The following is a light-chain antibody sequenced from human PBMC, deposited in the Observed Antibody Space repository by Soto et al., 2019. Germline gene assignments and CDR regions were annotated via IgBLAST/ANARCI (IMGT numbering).Light chain of an antibody. Sequence: EIVLAQSPGTLSLPPGERATLSCRASQSVSSSYLAWYQQKPGQAPRLLIYGASSRATGIPDRFSGSGSGTDFTLTISRLEPEDFAMYYCHLYDTSPPVTFGQGTRLEIK. J-gene: IGKJ5*01. CDR2: GAS. V-gene: IGKV3-20*01. CDR1: QSVSSSY. CDR3: HLYDTSPPVT.